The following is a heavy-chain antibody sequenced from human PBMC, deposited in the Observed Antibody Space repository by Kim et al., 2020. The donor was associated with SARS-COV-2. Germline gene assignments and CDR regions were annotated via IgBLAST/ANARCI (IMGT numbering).Heavy chain of an antibody. V-gene: IGHV3-48*02. Sequence: GGSLRLSCAASGFTFSSYSMNWVRQAPGKGLEWVSYISSSSTIYYADSVKGRFTISRDNAKNSLYLQMNSLRDEDTAVYYCARAAVTTFQDYYYYMDVWGKGTTVTVSS. CDR2: ISSSSTI. CDR3: ARAAVTTFQDYYYYMDV. J-gene: IGHJ6*03. CDR1: GFTFSSYS. D-gene: IGHD4-4*01.